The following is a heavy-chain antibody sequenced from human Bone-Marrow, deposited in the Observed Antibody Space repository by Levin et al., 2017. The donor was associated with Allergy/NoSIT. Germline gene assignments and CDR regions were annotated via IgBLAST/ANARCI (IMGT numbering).Heavy chain of an antibody. Sequence: KISCKASGGSFTSSTLSWVRQAPGQGLEWVGRVIPLLGVPDYAQKFQGRVTISADTSTTTVYMELSSLRSEDTAMYFCARERGDLYDSSTFHSNFDYWGQGTLVTVSS. CDR3: ARERGDLYDSSTFHSNFDY. J-gene: IGHJ4*02. CDR1: GGSFTSST. CDR2: VIPLLGVP. D-gene: IGHD3-22*01. V-gene: IGHV1-69*04.